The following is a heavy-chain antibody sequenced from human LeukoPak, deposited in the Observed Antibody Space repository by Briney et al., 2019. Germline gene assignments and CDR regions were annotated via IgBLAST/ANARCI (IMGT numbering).Heavy chain of an antibody. D-gene: IGHD4-23*01. V-gene: IGHV4-61*01. CDR2: ISYSGST. CDR1: GGSVTSGSYY. J-gene: IGHJ4*02. CDR3: ARAPHYGGNLIDY. Sequence: SETLSLTCTVSGGSVTSGSYYWSWIRQPPGKGLEWIGFISYSGSTNYNPSLKSRVTISVDTSKNQFSLKLSSVTAADTAVYYCARAPHYGGNLIDYWGQGTLVTVSS.